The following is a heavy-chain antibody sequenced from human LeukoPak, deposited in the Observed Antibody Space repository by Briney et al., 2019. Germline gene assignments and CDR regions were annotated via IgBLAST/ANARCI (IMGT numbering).Heavy chain of an antibody. CDR1: XLXXSSXS. CDR3: ARARASGRSGFDY. J-gene: IGHJ4*02. Sequence: SLXLSCVASXLXXSSXSMNWVRQXPGKGXEWVSYISSSSSTIYYADSVKGRFTISRDNAKNSLDLQMNSLRDEDTAVYYCARARASGRSGFDYWGQGTLVTVSS. CDR2: ISSSSSTI. V-gene: IGHV3-48*02. D-gene: IGHD2-15*01.